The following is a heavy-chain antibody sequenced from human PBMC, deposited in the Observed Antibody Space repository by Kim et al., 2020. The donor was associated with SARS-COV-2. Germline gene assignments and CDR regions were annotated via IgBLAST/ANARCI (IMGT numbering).Heavy chain of an antibody. Sequence: SETLSLTCTVSGGSISSSSYYWGWIRQPPGKGLEWIGSIYYSGSTYYNPSLKSRVTISVDTSKNQFSLKLSSVTAADTDVYYCARETTYGDYGGMFDPWGQGTLVTVSS. CDR3: ARETTYGDYGGMFDP. CDR1: GGSISSSSYY. V-gene: IGHV4-39*07. CDR2: IYYSGST. J-gene: IGHJ5*02. D-gene: IGHD4-17*01.